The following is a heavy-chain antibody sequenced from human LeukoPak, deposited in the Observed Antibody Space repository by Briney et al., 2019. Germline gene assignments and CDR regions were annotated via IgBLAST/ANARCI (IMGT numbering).Heavy chain of an antibody. CDR2: IYYSGST. D-gene: IGHD2-21*01. Sequence: PSETLSLTCTVSGGSISSSSYYWGWIRQPPGKGLEWIGSIYYSGSTYYNPSLKSRVTISVDTSKNQFSLKLSSVTAADTAVYYCARDEDNCGGVGCLNYWGQGTLVTVSS. CDR3: ARDEDNCGGVGCLNY. V-gene: IGHV4-39*07. CDR1: GGSISSSSYY. J-gene: IGHJ4*02.